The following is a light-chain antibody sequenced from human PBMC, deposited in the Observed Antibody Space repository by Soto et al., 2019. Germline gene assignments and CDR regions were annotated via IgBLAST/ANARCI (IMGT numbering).Light chain of an antibody. CDR3: QQSYRTLCT. CDR2: AAS. Sequence: DIQMTQSPSSLSASVGDRVTITCRASQSISSYLNWYQQKPGKAPKLLIYAASSLQSGVPSRFSGSGSGTDFTLTISSLQPEDFATYYCQQSYRTLCTFGQGTKVEIK. J-gene: IGKJ1*01. CDR1: QSISSY. V-gene: IGKV1-39*01.